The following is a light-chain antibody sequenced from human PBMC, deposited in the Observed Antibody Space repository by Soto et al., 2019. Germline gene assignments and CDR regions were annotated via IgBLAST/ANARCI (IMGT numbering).Light chain of an antibody. CDR2: GAS. V-gene: IGKV3-20*01. CDR1: QSVSSSY. Sequence: EIVLTQSPGTLSLSPGERATLSCRACQSVSSSYLAWYQQKPGQAPRLLIYGASIRATGIPDRFSGSGSGTDFTLTISRLEPEDFAVYYCQQYGSSPPLTLGGGTKVDIK. J-gene: IGKJ4*01. CDR3: QQYGSSPPLT.